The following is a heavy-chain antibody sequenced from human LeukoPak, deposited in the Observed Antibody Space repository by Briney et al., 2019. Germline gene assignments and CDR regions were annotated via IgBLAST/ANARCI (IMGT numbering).Heavy chain of an antibody. D-gene: IGHD3-22*01. CDR2: IYYSGST. J-gene: IGHJ2*01. Sequence: SETLSLTCTVSGGSISSYYWSWIRQPPGKGLEWIGYIYYSGSTNYNPSLKSRVTISVDTSKNQFSLKLSSVTAADTAVYYCASQDRMTSGYPQSNYWYFDLWGRGTLVTVSS. CDR3: ASQDRMTSGYPQSNYWYFDL. V-gene: IGHV4-59*01. CDR1: GGSISSYY.